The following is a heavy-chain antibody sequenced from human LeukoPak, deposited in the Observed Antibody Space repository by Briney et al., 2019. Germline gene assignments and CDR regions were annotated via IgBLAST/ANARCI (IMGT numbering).Heavy chain of an antibody. V-gene: IGHV1-2*02. J-gene: IGHJ4*02. D-gene: IGHD3-3*01. CDR3: ARDQNDFWSGYRAY. Sequence: GASVKVPCKASGYTFTGYYMHWVRQAPGQGLEWMGWINPNSGGTNYAQKFQGRVTMTRDTSISTAYMELSRLRSDDTAVYYCARDQNDFWSGYRAYWGQGTLVTVSS. CDR1: GYTFTGYY. CDR2: INPNSGGT.